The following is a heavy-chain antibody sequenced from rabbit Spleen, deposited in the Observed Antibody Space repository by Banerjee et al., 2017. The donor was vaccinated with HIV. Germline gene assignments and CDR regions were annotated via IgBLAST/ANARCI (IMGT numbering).Heavy chain of an antibody. J-gene: IGHJ4*01. Sequence: SLEESGGDLVKPGASLILICTASGFSFSSNYWICWVRQAPGKGLEWIACIYGGSVGGSYYANWAKGLFTIYRTSSTTVTLRMTSLTAADRATYFCARDLVGVIGWNFYLWGPGTLVTVS. CDR2: IYGGSVGGS. CDR3: ARDLVGVIGWNFYL. V-gene: IGHV1S40*01. CDR1: GFSFSSNYW. D-gene: IGHD1-1*01.